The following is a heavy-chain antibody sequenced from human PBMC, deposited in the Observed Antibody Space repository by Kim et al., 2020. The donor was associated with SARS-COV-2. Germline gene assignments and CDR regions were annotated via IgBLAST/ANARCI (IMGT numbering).Heavy chain of an antibody. J-gene: IGHJ6*02. Sequence: GGSLRLSCAASGFTFSSYWMHWVRQAPGKGLVWVSRINSDGSSTSYADSVKGRFTISRDNAKNTLYLQMNSLRAEDTAVYYCARDLAGSSWYYYYYGMDVWGQGTTVTVSS. D-gene: IGHD6-13*01. CDR2: INSDGSST. CDR3: ARDLAGSSWYYYYYGMDV. V-gene: IGHV3-74*01. CDR1: GFTFSSYW.